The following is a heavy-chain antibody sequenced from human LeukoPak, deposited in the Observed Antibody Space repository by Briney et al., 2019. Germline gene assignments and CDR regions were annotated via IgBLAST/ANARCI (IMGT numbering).Heavy chain of an antibody. CDR1: GGSISSYY. CDR3: ARAVAGDYYGMDV. Sequence: SSETLSLTCTVSGGSISSYYWSWIRQPPGKGLEWIGYIYYSGSTNYNPSLKSRVTIPVDTSKNQFSLKLSSVTAADTAVYYCARAVAGDYYGMDVWGQGTTVTVSS. V-gene: IGHV4-59*01. CDR2: IYYSGST. J-gene: IGHJ6*02. D-gene: IGHD6-19*01.